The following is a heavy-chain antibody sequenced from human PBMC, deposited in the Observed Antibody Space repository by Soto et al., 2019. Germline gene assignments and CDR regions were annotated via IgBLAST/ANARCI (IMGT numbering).Heavy chain of an antibody. CDR3: AGTPVGHWFDP. J-gene: IGHJ5*02. CDR2: INYSGST. V-gene: IGHV4-31*03. Sequence: QVQLQESGPGLVKPSQTLSLTCTVSGGSISSGGYYWSWIRQHPGKGLEWIGYINYSGSTYYNPYLKSRVTRSVDASKNPFSVKLRSVTAADMAVYYCAGTPVGHWFDPWGQGTLVTVSS. CDR1: GGSISSGGYY. D-gene: IGHD1-26*01.